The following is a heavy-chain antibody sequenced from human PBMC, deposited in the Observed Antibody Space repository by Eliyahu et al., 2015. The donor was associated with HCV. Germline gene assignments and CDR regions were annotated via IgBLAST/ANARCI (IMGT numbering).Heavy chain of an antibody. V-gene: IGHV3-48*01. CDR3: ARGINHAFDI. CDR2: ITSGSGVI. Sequence: EVQLVESGGGLVQPGGSLXLSCAASGFTFSSHAMNWVRQAPGKGLEWVSFITSGSGVIYYADSXKGRFTISRDDAKNSLSLQMINLRVADTAVYYCARGINHAFDIWGQGTMVTVSP. J-gene: IGHJ3*02. D-gene: IGHD1-14*01. CDR1: GFTFSSHA.